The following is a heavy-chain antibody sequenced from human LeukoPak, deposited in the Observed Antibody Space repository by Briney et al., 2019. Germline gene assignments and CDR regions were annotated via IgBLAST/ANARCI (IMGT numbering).Heavy chain of an antibody. CDR3: ARDRSYGFFGF. CDR2: IYNSVTT. D-gene: IGHD3-16*01. CDR1: GDSVSSGSYF. V-gene: IGHV4-61*01. Sequence: PSETLSLTCTVSGDSVSSGSYFWSWIRQPPGKGLEWIGFIYNSVTTNYNPSLKSRVTISVDTSKNQFSLKLSSVTAADTAVYYCARDRSYGFFGFWGQGTLVSVSS. J-gene: IGHJ4*02.